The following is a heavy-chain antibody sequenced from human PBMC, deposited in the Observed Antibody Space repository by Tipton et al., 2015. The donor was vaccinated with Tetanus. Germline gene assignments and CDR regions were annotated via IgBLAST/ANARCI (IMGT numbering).Heavy chain of an antibody. V-gene: IGHV4-59*01. J-gene: IGHJ6*02. Sequence: TLSLTCTVSGGSISSYYWSWIRQPPGKGLEWIGYIYYSGSTNYNPSLKSRVTISVDTSKNQFSLKLSSVTAADTAVYYCARDRSLYNWNDDHSAGNYYSYYGMDVWGQGTTVTVSS. CDR2: IYYSGST. CDR3: ARDRSLYNWNDDHSAGNYYSYYGMDV. CDR1: GGSISSYY. D-gene: IGHD1-1*01.